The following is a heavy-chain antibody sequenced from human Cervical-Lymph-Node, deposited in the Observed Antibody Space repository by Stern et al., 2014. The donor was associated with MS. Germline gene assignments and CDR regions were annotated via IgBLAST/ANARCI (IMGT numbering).Heavy chain of an antibody. V-gene: IGHV3-11*01. CDR3: ARSHSKWLVHDAFDI. Sequence: VQLVASGGGLVKPGGSLRLSCAASGFTFSDYYMSWIRQAPGKGLEWVSSIRSCCNSIYFADSMKGRFTISRDNAKNSLYLQMNSLRAEDTAVYYCARSHSKWLVHDAFDIWGQGTMVSVSS. CDR1: GFTFSDYY. CDR2: IRSCCNSI. D-gene: IGHD6-19*01. J-gene: IGHJ3*02.